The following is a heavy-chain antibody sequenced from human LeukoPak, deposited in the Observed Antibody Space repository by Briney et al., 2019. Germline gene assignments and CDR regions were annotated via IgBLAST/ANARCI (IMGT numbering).Heavy chain of an antibody. J-gene: IGHJ4*02. CDR3: ARDVSGSSYYYLDY. V-gene: IGHV3-30*01. CDR1: GFTFSSYA. CDR2: ISYDGSDK. D-gene: IGHD6-13*01. Sequence: GRSLRLSCAASGFTFSSYAMHWVRQAPDKGLEWVAVISYDGSDKYSADSVKGRFTISRDNSKNTLYLQMNSLRAEDTAVYYCARDVSGSSYYYLDYWGQGTLVTVSS.